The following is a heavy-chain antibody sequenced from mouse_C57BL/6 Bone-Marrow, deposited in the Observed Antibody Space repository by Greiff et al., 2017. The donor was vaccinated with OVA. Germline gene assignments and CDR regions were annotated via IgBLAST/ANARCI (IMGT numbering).Heavy chain of an antibody. CDR3: ARPSYFDY. V-gene: IGHV5-6*01. CDR1: GFTFSSYG. J-gene: IGHJ2*01. CDR2: ISSGGSYT. Sequence: EVQVVESGGDLVKPGGSLKLSCAASGFTFSSYGMSWVRQTPDKRLERVATISSGGSYTYYPDSVKGRFTISRDNAKNTLYLQMSSLKSEDTAMYYCARPSYFDYWGQGTTLTVSS.